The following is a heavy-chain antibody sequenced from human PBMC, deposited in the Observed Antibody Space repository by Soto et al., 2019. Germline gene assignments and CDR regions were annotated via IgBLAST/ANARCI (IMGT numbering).Heavy chain of an antibody. Sequence: ASVKVSCKASGGTFSSYAISWVRQAPGQGLEWMGGIIPIFGTADYAQKFQGRVTITADESTSTAYMELSSLRSEDTAVYYCATTLDYYDSSGYYPYFDYWGHGTLVTVSS. CDR3: ATTLDYYDSSGYYPYFDY. V-gene: IGHV1-69*13. D-gene: IGHD3-22*01. CDR2: IIPIFGTA. CDR1: GGTFSSYA. J-gene: IGHJ4*01.